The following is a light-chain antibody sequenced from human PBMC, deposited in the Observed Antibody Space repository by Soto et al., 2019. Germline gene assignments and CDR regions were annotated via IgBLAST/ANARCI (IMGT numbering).Light chain of an antibody. Sequence: DIQMTQSPSTLSGSVGDRVTITCRASQTISSWLAWYQQKPGKAPKLLIYNASTLKRGVPSRFSGSGSGTEFTLTISSLQPDDFATYYCQHYVSVPWTFGQGTKVDIK. CDR2: NAS. J-gene: IGKJ1*01. CDR1: QTISSW. V-gene: IGKV1-5*03. CDR3: QHYVSVPWT.